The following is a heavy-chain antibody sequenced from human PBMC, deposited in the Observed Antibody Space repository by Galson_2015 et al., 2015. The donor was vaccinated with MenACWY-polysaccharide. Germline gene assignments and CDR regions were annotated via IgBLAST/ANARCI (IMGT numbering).Heavy chain of an antibody. CDR2: ISWNSGSI. D-gene: IGHD1-26*01. J-gene: IGHJ4*02. Sequence: SLRLSCAASGFTFDDYAMHWVRQAPGKGLEWVSGISWNSGSIGYADSVKGRFTISRDNARSSLYLQMNSLRAEDTALYYCAKDSEEWELRRGFDYWAREPWSPSPQ. V-gene: IGHV3-9*01. CDR1: GFTFDDYA. CDR3: AKDSEEWELRRGFDY.